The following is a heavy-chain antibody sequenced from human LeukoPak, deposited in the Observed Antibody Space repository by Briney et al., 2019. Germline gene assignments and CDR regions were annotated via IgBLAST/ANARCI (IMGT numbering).Heavy chain of an antibody. V-gene: IGHV4-59*01. CDR1: GGSINNYW. CDR2: IYRGETT. D-gene: IGHD3-10*01. Sequence: SETLSLTCSVSGGSINNYWWSWIRQPPGKGLEWIGYIYRGETTNYNPSLKSRVTISVDTSKNQFSLKLSSVTAADTAVYYCARGDMVRSQTMFDYWGQGTLVTVSS. CDR3: ARGDMVRSQTMFDY. J-gene: IGHJ4*02.